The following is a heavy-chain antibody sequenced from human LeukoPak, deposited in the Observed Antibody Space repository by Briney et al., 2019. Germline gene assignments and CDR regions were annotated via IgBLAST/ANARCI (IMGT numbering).Heavy chain of an antibody. V-gene: IGHV1-69*04. CDR3: AREHRAAYSSSWYGY. CDR1: GGTFSSYA. CDR2: IIPILGIA. J-gene: IGHJ4*02. D-gene: IGHD6-13*01. Sequence: ASVKVSCKAPGGTFSSYAISWVRQAPEQGLEWMGRIIPILGIANYAQKFQGRVTITADKSTSTAYMELSSLRSEDTAVYYCAREHRAAYSSSWYGYWGQGTLVTVSS.